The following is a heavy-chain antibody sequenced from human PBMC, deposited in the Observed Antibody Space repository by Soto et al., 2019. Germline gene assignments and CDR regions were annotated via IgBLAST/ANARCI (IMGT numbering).Heavy chain of an antibody. D-gene: IGHD4-4*01. CDR2: IKRDGSEK. Sequence: LRLSCAASGFTFSNYWMSWVRQAPGKGLEWVANIKRDGSEKYYVDSVKGRFTISRDNAKNSLYLQMNSLRAEDTAVYYCASAHDYSNYAYYFDYWGQGTLVTVSS. J-gene: IGHJ4*02. CDR3: ASAHDYSNYAYYFDY. CDR1: GFTFSNYW. V-gene: IGHV3-7*01.